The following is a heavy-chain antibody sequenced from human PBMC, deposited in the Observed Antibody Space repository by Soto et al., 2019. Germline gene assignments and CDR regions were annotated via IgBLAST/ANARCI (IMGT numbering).Heavy chain of an antibody. D-gene: IGHD3-3*02. CDR2: MFYGVST. J-gene: IGHJ4*02. CDR3: ARLPSRHLVDY. CDR1: GSSINSSGYY. V-gene: IGHV4-39*01. Sequence: ASETLSLTCTVSGSSINSSGYYWGWIRQPPGKGLEWIWSMFYGVSTYYNPSLKSRVTVSVDTSKNQFSLNLRSVTAADTAVYYCARLPSRHLVDYWGQGTLVTVSS.